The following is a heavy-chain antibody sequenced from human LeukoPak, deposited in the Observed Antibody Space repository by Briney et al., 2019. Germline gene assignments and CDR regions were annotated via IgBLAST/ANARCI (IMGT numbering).Heavy chain of an antibody. D-gene: IGHD6-13*01. V-gene: IGHV4-61*09. J-gene: IGHJ5*02. Sequence: SETLSLTCTVSGASISSGSYYWSWIRQPAGKGLEWIGHIYTSGSTNYNPSLKSRVTISVDTSKNQFSLKLSSVTAADTAVYYCARGDSSSFLFDPWGQGTLVTVSS. CDR2: IYTSGST. CDR1: GASISSGSYY. CDR3: ARGDSSSFLFDP.